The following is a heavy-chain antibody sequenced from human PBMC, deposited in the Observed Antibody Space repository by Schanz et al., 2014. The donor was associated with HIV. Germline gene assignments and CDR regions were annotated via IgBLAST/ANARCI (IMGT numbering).Heavy chain of an antibody. Sequence: QVQLVQSGAEVKNPGASVKVSCKASAYSFSGYYIHWVRQAPGQGLEWMGWINSDNGTNYAQEFQGRVTMTRDTSIGTAYMELRSLRADDTAVYFCASSRLLWFGELFDNWGQGTLVTVSS. D-gene: IGHD3-10*01. CDR3: ASSRLLWFGELFDN. CDR1: AYSFSGYY. V-gene: IGHV1-2*02. CDR2: INSDNGT. J-gene: IGHJ4*02.